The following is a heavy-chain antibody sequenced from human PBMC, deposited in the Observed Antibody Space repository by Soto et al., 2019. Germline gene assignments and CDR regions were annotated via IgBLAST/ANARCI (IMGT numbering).Heavy chain of an antibody. CDR3: ARAITMVRGVILPSLGY. Sequence: AASVKVSCKASGYTFTSYYTHWVRQAPGQGLEWMGIINPSGGSTSYAQKFQGRVTMTRDTSTSTVYMELSSLRSEDTAVYYCARAITMVRGVILPSLGYWGQGTLVTVSS. J-gene: IGHJ4*02. D-gene: IGHD3-10*01. V-gene: IGHV1-46*01. CDR1: GYTFTSYY. CDR2: INPSGGST.